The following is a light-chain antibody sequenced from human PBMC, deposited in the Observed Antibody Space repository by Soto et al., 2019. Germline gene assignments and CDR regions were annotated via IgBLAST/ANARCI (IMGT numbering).Light chain of an antibody. J-gene: IGKJ4*01. V-gene: IGKV3-11*01. CDR3: QQYSDSPPIT. Sequence: IGLTQSPSTLSVSPGERATLSCRASQSVSSYLAWYQQKPGQAPTLLIYDASNRATGIPARFSGSGSGTDFTLTISSLEPEDFAVYYCQQYSDSPPITFGGGTKV. CDR1: QSVSSY. CDR2: DAS.